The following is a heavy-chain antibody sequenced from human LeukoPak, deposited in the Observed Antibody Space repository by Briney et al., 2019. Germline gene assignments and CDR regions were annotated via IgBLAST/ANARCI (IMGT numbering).Heavy chain of an antibody. V-gene: IGHV3-15*01. J-gene: IGHJ4*02. CDR3: FTYILFGWRHY. D-gene: IGHD2-8*02. CDR1: GLTFSTAW. CDR2: IKSKTDGGTI. Sequence: PGGSLRLSCAVSGLTFSTAWMTWVRQAPGKGLEWVGRIKSKTDGGTIDYAAPVKGRFTISRDDSKNTLYLQMNSLKTEDAAVYYCFTYILFGWRHYWGQGTLVTVSS.